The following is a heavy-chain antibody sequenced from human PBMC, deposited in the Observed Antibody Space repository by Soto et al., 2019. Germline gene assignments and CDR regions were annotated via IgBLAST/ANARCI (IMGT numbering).Heavy chain of an antibody. CDR2: IWFDGSKK. CDR1: GFSFSTYG. Sequence: QVQLVESRGGVVQPGRSLKLSCAASGFSFSTYGFHWVRHAPGKGPEWVAVIWFDGSKKYYADSVEGRFTISRDNSKNTLFLQMNTLRDEDTAVYYCARDPASVGYHFDLWGQGTLVTVSS. D-gene: IGHD6-13*01. J-gene: IGHJ4*02. CDR3: ARDPASVGYHFDL. V-gene: IGHV3-33*01.